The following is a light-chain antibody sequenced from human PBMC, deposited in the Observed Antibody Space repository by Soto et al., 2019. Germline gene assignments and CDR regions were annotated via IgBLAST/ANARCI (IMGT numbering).Light chain of an antibody. CDR2: SAS. V-gene: IGKV1-12*01. CDR3: QQAYSFPRT. Sequence: DIQMTQSPSSVSASVGDRVTITCRASQGIGDRLGWYQQKPGKAPNLLIYSASSLFNGVPSRFSGSGSGTDFTLTISNLQPEDFVTYYCQQAYSFPRTFGQGTTLEIK. J-gene: IGKJ2*02. CDR1: QGIGDR.